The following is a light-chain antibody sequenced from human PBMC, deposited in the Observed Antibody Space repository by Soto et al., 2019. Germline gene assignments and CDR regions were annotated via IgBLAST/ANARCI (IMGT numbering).Light chain of an antibody. J-gene: IGLJ3*02. V-gene: IGLV2-14*02. Sequence: QSALTQPASVSGSPGQSITISCTGTSSDVGNYNLVSWYQQHPGKAPKTVIYDVFNRPSGVSNRFSGSKSGNAASLTISGLQAEDEGDYYCSSYTSGNTWVFGGGTKLTVL. CDR2: DVF. CDR1: SSDVGNYNL. CDR3: SSYTSGNTWV.